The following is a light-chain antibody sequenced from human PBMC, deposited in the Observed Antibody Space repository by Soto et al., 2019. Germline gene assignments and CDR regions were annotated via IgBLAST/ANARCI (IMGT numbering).Light chain of an antibody. J-gene: IGLJ1*01. CDR2: EVT. Sequence: QSALTQPASVSGSPGQSITISCTGFSSNIGSYNLVSWYQQHPGKAPQLMIYEVTKRPSGVSNRFSGSKSGNTASLTISGLQTEDEADYYCCSYAGSSSYVFGTGTKSPS. CDR3: CSYAGSSSYV. CDR1: SSNIGSYNL. V-gene: IGLV2-23*02.